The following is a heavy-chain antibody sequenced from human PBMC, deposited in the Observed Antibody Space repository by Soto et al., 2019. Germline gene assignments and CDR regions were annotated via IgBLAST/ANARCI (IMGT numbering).Heavy chain of an antibody. D-gene: IGHD2-15*01. Sequence: QVQLVQSGAEVKKPGSSVKVSCKASGGTFSSYTISWVRQAPGQGLEWMGRIIPILGIANYAQKFQGRVTITADKSTSTAYMELSRLRSEDTAVYYCARDHPETVVVAADDPAFDIWGQGTMVTVSS. J-gene: IGHJ3*02. V-gene: IGHV1-69*08. CDR1: GGTFSSYT. CDR2: IIPILGIA. CDR3: ARDHPETVVVAADDPAFDI.